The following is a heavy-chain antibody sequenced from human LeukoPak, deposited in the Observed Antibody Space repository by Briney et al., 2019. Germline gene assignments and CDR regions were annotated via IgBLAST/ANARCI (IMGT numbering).Heavy chain of an antibody. CDR2: ITSSGSDT. V-gene: IGHV3-23*01. J-gene: IGHJ4*02. CDR3: AKDRGSYYDFDY. Sequence: GGSLRLSCAASGFTLNNYAMSWVRQAPGKGLEWLSLITSSGSDTFYAGSVKGRFTISRDNSKNTLFLQMNSLRAEDTAIYYCAKDRGSYYDFDYWGQGTLVIVSS. D-gene: IGHD1-26*01. CDR1: GFTLNNYA.